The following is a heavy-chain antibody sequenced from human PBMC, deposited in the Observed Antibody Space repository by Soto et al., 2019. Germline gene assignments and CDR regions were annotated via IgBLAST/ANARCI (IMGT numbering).Heavy chain of an antibody. CDR2: ISGSGGSI. CDR1: GFTFSSYA. CDR3: AKGPDIVVVPAAISY. J-gene: IGHJ4*02. D-gene: IGHD2-2*02. V-gene: IGHV3-23*01. Sequence: GGSLRLSCAASGFTFSSYAMSWVRQAPGKGLEWVSAISGSGGSIYYADSVKGRFTISRDNSKNTLYLQMNSLRAEDTAVYYCAKGPDIVVVPAAISYWGQGTLVTVSS.